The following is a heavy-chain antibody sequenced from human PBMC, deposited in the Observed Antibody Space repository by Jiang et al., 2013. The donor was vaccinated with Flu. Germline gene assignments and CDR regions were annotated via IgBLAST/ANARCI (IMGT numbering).Heavy chain of an antibody. D-gene: IGHD1-26*01. CDR1: GYSFTSYW. CDR3: AYGVGATAPLDY. Sequence: GAEVKKPGESLRISCKGSGYSFTSYWISWVRQMPGKGLEWMGRIDPSDSYTNYSPSFQGHVTISADKSISTAYLQWSSLKASDTAMYYCAYGVGATAPLDYWGQGTLVTVSS. CDR2: IDPSDSYT. V-gene: IGHV5-10-1*01. J-gene: IGHJ4*02.